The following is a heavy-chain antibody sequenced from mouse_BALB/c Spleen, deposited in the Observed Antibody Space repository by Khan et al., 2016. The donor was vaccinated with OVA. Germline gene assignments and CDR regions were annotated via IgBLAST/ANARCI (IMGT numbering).Heavy chain of an antibody. J-gene: IGHJ2*01. D-gene: IGHD1-2*01. CDR3: ARTARIKY. Sequence: EVQLQESGPGLVKPSQSLSLTCTVTGYSITSGYGWNWIRQFPGNKLEWMGYISYSGSTNYHPSLKSRISITRDTSKNQFFLQVNSVTTEDTATYYCARTARIKYWGQGTTLTVSS. CDR1: GYSITSGYG. CDR2: ISYSGST. V-gene: IGHV3-2*02.